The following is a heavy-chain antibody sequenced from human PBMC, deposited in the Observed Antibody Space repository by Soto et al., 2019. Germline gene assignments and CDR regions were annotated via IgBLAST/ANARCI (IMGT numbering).Heavy chain of an antibody. CDR1: GYTFTSYD. CDR3: ARGRDVVVPAARGIDAFDI. Sequence: ASVKVSCKASGYTFTSYDINWVRQATGQGLEWMGWMNPNSGNTGYAQKFQGRVTMTRNTSISTAYMELSSLRSEDTAVYYGARGRDVVVPAARGIDAFDIWGQGTMVTVSS. V-gene: IGHV1-8*02. CDR2: MNPNSGNT. D-gene: IGHD2-2*01. J-gene: IGHJ3*02.